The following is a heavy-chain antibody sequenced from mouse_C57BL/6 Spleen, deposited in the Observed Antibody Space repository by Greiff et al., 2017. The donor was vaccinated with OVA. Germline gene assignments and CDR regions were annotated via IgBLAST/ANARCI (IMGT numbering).Heavy chain of an antibody. D-gene: IGHD1-1*01. V-gene: IGHV2-2*01. CDR2: IWSGGST. CDR1: GFSLTSYG. CDR3: ARNYGSSLYYYAMDY. J-gene: IGHJ4*01. Sequence: VQLQQSGPGLVQPSQSPSITCTVSGFSLTSYGVHWVRQSPGKGLEWLGVIWSGGSTDYNAAFISRLSISKDNTKSQVFFKMNSLQADDTAIYYCARNYGSSLYYYAMDYWGQGTSVTVSS.